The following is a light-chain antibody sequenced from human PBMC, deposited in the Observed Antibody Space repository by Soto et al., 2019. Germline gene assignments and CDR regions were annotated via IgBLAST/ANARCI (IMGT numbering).Light chain of an antibody. J-gene: IGKJ3*01. CDR2: WAS. CDR1: QSVLYSSNNKND. Sequence: DIVMTQSPDSLAVSLGERATINCKSSQSVLYSSNNKNDLAWYQQKPGQPPKLLIYWASTRESGVPDRFSGSGSGTDFTLTISSLQAEDVAVYYCQQYYSTPHTFGHGTKVDIK. CDR3: QQYYSTPHT. V-gene: IGKV4-1*01.